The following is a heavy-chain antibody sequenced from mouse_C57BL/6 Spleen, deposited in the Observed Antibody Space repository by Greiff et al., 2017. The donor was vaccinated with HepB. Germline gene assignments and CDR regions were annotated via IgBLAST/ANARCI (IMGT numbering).Heavy chain of an antibody. CDR1: GYTFTDYY. V-gene: IGHV1-26*01. D-gene: IGHD2-4*01. CDR3: ARRFDDYDLDY. CDR2: INPNNGGT. Sequence: VQLQQSGPELVKPGASVKISCKASGYTFTDYYMNWVKQSHGKSLEWIGDINPNNGGTSYNQKFKGKATLTVDKSSSTAYMELRSLTSEDSAVYYCARRFDDYDLDYWGQGTTLTVSS. J-gene: IGHJ2*01.